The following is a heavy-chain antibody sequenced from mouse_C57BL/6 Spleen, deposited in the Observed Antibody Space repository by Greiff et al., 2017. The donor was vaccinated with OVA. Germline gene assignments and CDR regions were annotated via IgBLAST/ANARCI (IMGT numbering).Heavy chain of an antibody. CDR3: ARAGDGYYGFAY. J-gene: IGHJ3*01. CDR2: ISYSGST. V-gene: IGHV3-1*01. Sequence: EVKVEESGPGMVKPSQSLSLTCTVTGYSITSGYDWHWIRHFPGNKLEWMGYISYSGSTNYNPSLKSRISITHDTSKNHFFLKLNSVTTEDTATYYCARAGDGYYGFAYWGQGTLVTVSA. D-gene: IGHD2-3*01. CDR1: GYSITSGYD.